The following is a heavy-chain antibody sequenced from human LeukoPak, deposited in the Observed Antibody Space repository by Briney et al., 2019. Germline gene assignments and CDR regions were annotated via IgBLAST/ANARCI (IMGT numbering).Heavy chain of an antibody. V-gene: IGHV3-7*01. CDR3: VRALGSPTADH. Sequence: GGSLRLSCAASGFTFTNNGMSWVRQAPGKGLEWVANIKSDGSEKYYVDSVEGRFTISRDNARNTVSLQMDSLRGEDTAVYYCVRALGSPTADHWGQGTLVTVSS. D-gene: IGHD3-16*01. J-gene: IGHJ4*02. CDR1: GFTFTNNG. CDR2: IKSDGSEK.